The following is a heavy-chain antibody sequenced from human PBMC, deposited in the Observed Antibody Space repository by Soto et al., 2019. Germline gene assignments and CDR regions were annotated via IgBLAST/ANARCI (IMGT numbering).Heavy chain of an antibody. J-gene: IGHJ4*02. Sequence: GASVKVSCKVSGYTLTELSMHWVRQAPGKGLEWMGGFDPDNGDTIYAQKFQGRVTMTADTSTSTAYMELRSLRSDDTAVYYCARDSGYSYGPLDYWGQGTLVTVSS. CDR2: FDPDNGDT. CDR1: GYTLTELS. D-gene: IGHD5-18*01. CDR3: ARDSGYSYGPLDY. V-gene: IGHV1-24*01.